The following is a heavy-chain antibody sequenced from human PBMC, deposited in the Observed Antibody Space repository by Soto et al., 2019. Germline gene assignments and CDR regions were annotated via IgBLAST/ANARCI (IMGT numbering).Heavy chain of an antibody. CDR3: ATGGHCIGGSGRYSYYYGMDV. Sequence: PSETLSLSCAVYGGSFSGYYWSWIRQPPGKGLEWIGEINHSGSTNYNPSLKSRVTISVDTSKNQFSLNLSSVSAADKAVYYCATGGHCIGGSGRYSYYYGMDVRGQGTTVAVSS. D-gene: IGHD2-15*01. CDR2: INHSGST. V-gene: IGHV4-34*01. J-gene: IGHJ6*02. CDR1: GGSFSGYY.